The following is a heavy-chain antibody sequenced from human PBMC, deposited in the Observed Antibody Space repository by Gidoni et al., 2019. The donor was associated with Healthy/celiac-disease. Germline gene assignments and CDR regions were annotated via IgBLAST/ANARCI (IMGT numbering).Heavy chain of an antibody. CDR2: IYYSGST. Sequence: QLQLQESGPGLVKPSETLSLTCTVSGGSISSSSYYWGWIHQPPGKGLEWIGSIYYSGSTYYNPSLKSRVTISVDTSKNQFSLKLSSVTAADTAVYYCARDLTTPNWFDPWGQGTLVTVSS. CDR3: ARDLTTPNWFDP. D-gene: IGHD2-15*01. CDR1: GGSISSSSYY. J-gene: IGHJ5*02. V-gene: IGHV4-39*07.